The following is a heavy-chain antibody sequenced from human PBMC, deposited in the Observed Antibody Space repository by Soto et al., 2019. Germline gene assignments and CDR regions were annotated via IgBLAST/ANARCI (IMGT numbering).Heavy chain of an antibody. D-gene: IGHD3-10*01. CDR3: ARLIIRGVTFYYGMDV. CDR2: IYPGDSDT. Sequence: KGSGYSFTSYWIGWVRQMPGKGLEWMGIIYPGDSDTRYSPSFQGQVTISADKSISTAYLQWSSLKASDTAMYYCARLIIRGVTFYYGMDVWGQGTTVT. V-gene: IGHV5-51*01. CDR1: GYSFTSYW. J-gene: IGHJ6*02.